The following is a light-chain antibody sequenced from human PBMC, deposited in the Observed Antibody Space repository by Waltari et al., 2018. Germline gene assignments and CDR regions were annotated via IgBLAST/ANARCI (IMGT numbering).Light chain of an antibody. CDR3: QQYNTYSGT. V-gene: IGKV1-5*03. Sequence: DIQMTQSPSTLSASVGARVTITCRASQSISGYLAWYQQKPGKAPKLLIYKASSLESGVPSRFSGSGSGTTFTLTISSLQPDDFATYFCQQYNTYSGTFGQGTTVEVK. J-gene: IGKJ1*01. CDR1: QSISGY. CDR2: KAS.